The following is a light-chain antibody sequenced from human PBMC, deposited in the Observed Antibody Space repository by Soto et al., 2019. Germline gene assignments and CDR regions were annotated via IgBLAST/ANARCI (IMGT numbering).Light chain of an antibody. CDR2: GAS. CDR1: LPIRND. V-gene: IGKV1-6*01. CDR3: LQDYNYPWT. Sequence: IQMTQSPSSLSASVGDKVIITCRASLPIRNDLGWYQQKPGKPPKFLIYGASTLQTGVPSRFSGSGSGTDFTLTIDGLQPEDFATYYCLQDYNYPWTFGQGNKLAVK. J-gene: IGKJ1*01.